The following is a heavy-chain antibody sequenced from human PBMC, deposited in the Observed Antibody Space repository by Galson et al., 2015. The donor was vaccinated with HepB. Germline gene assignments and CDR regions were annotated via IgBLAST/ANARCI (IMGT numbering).Heavy chain of an antibody. CDR1: GFTFSSYA. J-gene: IGHJ5*02. D-gene: IGHD2-15*01. V-gene: IGHV3-23*01. CDR2: ISGSGGST. CDR3: ARDRIWGSVAWFDP. Sequence: LRLSCAASGFTFSSYAMSWVRQAPGKGLEWVSAISGSGGSTYYADSVKGRFTISRDNSKNTLYLQMNSLRAEDTAVYYCARDRIWGSVAWFDPWGQGTLVTVSS.